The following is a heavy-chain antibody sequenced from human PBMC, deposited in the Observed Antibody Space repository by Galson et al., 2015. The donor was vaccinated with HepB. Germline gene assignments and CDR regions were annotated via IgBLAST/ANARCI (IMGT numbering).Heavy chain of an antibody. CDR3: ARRGPHSAVTSPNYYYYYYGMDV. J-gene: IGHJ6*02. V-gene: IGHV5-51*01. CDR2: IYPGDSDT. Sequence: QSGAEVKKPGESLKISCKGSGYSFTSYWIGWVRQMPGKGLEWMGIIYPGDSDTRYSPSFQGQVTISADKSISTAYLQWSSLKASDTAMYYCARRGPHSAVTSPNYYYYYYGMDVWGQGTTVTVSS. D-gene: IGHD4-17*01. CDR1: GYSFTSYW.